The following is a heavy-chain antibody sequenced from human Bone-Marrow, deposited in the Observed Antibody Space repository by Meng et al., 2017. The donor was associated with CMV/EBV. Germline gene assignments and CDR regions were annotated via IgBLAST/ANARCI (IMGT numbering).Heavy chain of an antibody. D-gene: IGHD2-2*01. CDR1: GYTFTGYY. CDR2: INPNSGGT. J-gene: IGHJ6*02. V-gene: IGHV1-2*02. CDR3: ARWGPGTYCSSTSCEYYYGMDV. Sequence: ASVKVSCKASGYTFTGYYMHWVRQAPGQGLEWMGWINPNSGGTNYAQKFQGRVTMTRDTSIGTAYMELSRLRSDDTAVYYCARWGPGTYCSSTSCEYYYGMDVWGQGTTVTVSS.